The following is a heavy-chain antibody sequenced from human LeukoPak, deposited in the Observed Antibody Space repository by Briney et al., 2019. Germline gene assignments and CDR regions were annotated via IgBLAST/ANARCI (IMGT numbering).Heavy chain of an antibody. Sequence: ASVKVSCKASGYTFTSYDINWVRQATGQGLEWMGRMNPNSGNTGYAQKFQGRVTMTRNTSISTAYMELSSLRSEDTAVYYCARAFGGSYDFDYWGQGTLVTVSS. V-gene: IGHV1-8*01. CDR3: ARAFGGSYDFDY. D-gene: IGHD1-26*01. CDR1: GYTFTSYD. J-gene: IGHJ4*02. CDR2: MNPNSGNT.